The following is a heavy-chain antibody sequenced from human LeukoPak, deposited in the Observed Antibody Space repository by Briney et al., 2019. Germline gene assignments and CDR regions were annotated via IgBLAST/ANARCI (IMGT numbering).Heavy chain of an antibody. V-gene: IGHV1-18*01. CDR2: ISAYTGNT. CDR3: ASSSSGWYWFDP. CDR1: GYTFTSYG. D-gene: IGHD6-19*01. J-gene: IGHJ5*02. Sequence: ASVKVSCKASGYTFTSYGISWVRQAPGQGLEWMGWISAYTGNTNCAQKLQGRVTMTTDTSMSTAYMELRSLRSDDTAVYYCASSSSGWYWFDPWGQGTLVTVSS.